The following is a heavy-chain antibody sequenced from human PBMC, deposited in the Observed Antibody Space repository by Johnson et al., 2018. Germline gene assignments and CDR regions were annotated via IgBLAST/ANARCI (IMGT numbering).Heavy chain of an antibody. CDR2: IYSGSSV. CDR3: TRVRWARTTFEAFDI. V-gene: IGHV3-53*01. J-gene: IGHJ3*02. D-gene: IGHD1-1*01. CDR1: EFTVSDND. Sequence: VQLVQSGGGLIRPGVSLRLACAPSEFTVSDNDVSWVRQAPGKGLEWVSIIYSGSSVQYAGSAKGRFTISRDKSKNTVFLQMNSLRVEDTALYYCTRVRWARTTFEAFDIWGQGTMVIVSA.